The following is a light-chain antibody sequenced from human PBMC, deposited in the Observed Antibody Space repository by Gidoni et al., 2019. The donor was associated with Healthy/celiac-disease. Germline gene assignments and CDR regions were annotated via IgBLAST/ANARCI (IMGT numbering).Light chain of an antibody. V-gene: IGKV1-39*01. CDR1: QSISSY. Sequence: DIQMTQSPSSLSASVGDRVTITCRASQSISSYFNWYQQKPGKAPKLLIYAASSLQSGVPSRFSGSGSGTDFTLTISSLQPEDFATYYCQQSYSTPCSFGQGTKLEIK. CDR3: QQSYSTPCS. CDR2: AAS. J-gene: IGKJ2*04.